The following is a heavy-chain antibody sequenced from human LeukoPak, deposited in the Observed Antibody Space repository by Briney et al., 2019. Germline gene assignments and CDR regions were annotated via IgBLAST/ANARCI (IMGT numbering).Heavy chain of an antibody. CDR2: INHSGST. V-gene: IGHV4-34*01. CDR3: ARAKRMRLPTIDY. J-gene: IGHJ4*02. CDR1: GGSFSGYY. D-gene: IGHD2-21*02. Sequence: KPSETLSLTCAVYGGSFSGYYWSWIRQPPGKGLEWIGEINHSGSTNYNPSLKSRVTISVDTSKNQFSLKLSSVTAADTAVYYCARAKRMRLPTIDYWGQGTLVTVSS.